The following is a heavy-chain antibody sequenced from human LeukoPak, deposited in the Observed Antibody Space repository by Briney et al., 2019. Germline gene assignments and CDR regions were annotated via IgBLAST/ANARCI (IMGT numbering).Heavy chain of an antibody. D-gene: IGHD6-19*01. J-gene: IGHJ4*02. CDR3: ARDPGIAVAGDDY. CDR2: INWNGGST. Sequence: GGSLRLSCAASGFNFDDYGMSWVRQAPGKGLEWVSGINWNGGSTGYADSVKGRFTISRDNAKNSLYLQMNSLRAEDTAVYYCARDPGIAVAGDDYWGQGTLVTVSS. CDR1: GFNFDDYG. V-gene: IGHV3-20*04.